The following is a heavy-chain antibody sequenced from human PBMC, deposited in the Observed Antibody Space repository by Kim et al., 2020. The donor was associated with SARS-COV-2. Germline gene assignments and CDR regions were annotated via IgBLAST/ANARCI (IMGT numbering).Heavy chain of an antibody. V-gene: IGHV3-7*03. CDR2: GRAK. Sequence: GRAKDYIDSVKRRFTITREHAKNYLCLQMNSRRADDTAVYFCARDSAGFDYWGQGTLVTVSS. CDR3: ARDSAGFDY. D-gene: IGHD3-10*01. J-gene: IGHJ4*02.